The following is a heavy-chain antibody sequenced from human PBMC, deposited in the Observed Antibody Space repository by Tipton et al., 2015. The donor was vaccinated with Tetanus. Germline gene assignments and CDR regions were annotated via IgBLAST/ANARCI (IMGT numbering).Heavy chain of an antibody. J-gene: IGHJ5*02. Sequence: TLSLTCTVSGGSISNHYWNWIRQSPGKRLEWIGNIYYSGDTAYNPSLQSRATIYLDTAKKHFSLRLSSVTAADTAVYYCARSHVFRFTLFGEEIPRSGRFDPWGQGTLVTVSS. CDR3: ARSHVFRFTLFGEEIPRSGRFDP. V-gene: IGHV4-59*11. D-gene: IGHD3-3*01. CDR1: GGSISNHY. CDR2: IYYSGDT.